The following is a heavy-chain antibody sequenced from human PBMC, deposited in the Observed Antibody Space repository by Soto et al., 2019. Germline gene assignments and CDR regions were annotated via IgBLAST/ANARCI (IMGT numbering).Heavy chain of an antibody. CDR1: GYTFTSYG. Sequence: QVQLVQSGAEVKKPGASVKVSCKASGYTFTSYGISWVRQDPGQGLEWMGWIGAYNGNTNYAQKLQGRVTMTTDTSTSTAYMELRSLRSDDTAVYYCAIDHCDDYYYYGMDVWGQWTTVTVSS. CDR3: AIDHCDDYYYYGMDV. D-gene: IGHD2-21*02. J-gene: IGHJ6*02. V-gene: IGHV1-18*01. CDR2: IGAYNGNT.